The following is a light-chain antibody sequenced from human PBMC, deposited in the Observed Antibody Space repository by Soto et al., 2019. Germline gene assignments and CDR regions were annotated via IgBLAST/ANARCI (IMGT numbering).Light chain of an antibody. CDR1: QSVRSNY. J-gene: IGKJ1*01. Sequence: EIVLTQSPGTLSLSPGERGTLSCRASQSVRSNYLAWYQQKPGQAPRLLIYNSSTRATGIPDRFSGSGSGTDFTLTISRLEPEDFALYYCQQYRDLPQTFGQGTKVEIK. V-gene: IGKV3-20*01. CDR2: NSS. CDR3: QQYRDLPQT.